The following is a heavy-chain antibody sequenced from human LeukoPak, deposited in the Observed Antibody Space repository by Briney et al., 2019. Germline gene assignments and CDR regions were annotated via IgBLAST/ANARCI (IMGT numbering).Heavy chain of an antibody. V-gene: IGHV3-23*01. Sequence: GGSLRLSCAASGFTFTHYAMHWVRQAPGKGLECVSAITGDGATTYYADSVRGRFTISRDNSKNTLYLQMNSLRAEDTAVYYCARVNMGSGYYYDYWGQGTLVTVSS. D-gene: IGHD3-22*01. CDR1: GFTFTHYA. CDR2: ITGDGATT. J-gene: IGHJ4*02. CDR3: ARVNMGSGYYYDY.